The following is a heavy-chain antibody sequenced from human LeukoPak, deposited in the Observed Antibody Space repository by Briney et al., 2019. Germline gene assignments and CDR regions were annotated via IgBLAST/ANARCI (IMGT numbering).Heavy chain of an antibody. CDR3: AKDALGPYYDSSGYYLDY. D-gene: IGHD3-22*01. Sequence: PGGSLRLSCAASGFTFSSYWMSWVRQAPGKGLEWVANIKQDGSEKYYVDSVKGRFTISRDNAKNSLYLQMNSLRAEDTAVYYCAKDALGPYYDSSGYYLDYWGQGTLVTVSS. J-gene: IGHJ4*02. CDR1: GFTFSSYW. V-gene: IGHV3-7*03. CDR2: IKQDGSEK.